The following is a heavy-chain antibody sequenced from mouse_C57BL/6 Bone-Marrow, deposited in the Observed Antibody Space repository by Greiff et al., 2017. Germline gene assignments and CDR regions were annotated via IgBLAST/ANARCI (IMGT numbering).Heavy chain of an antibody. D-gene: IGHD1-2*01. CDR2: IYPRSGNT. V-gene: IGHV1-81*01. Sequence: VKLMESGAELARPGASVTLSCKASGYTFTSYGVSWVKQRTGQGLEWIGEIYPRSGNTYYNEKFKGKATLTADQSSSTAYMELRSLTSEDSAVXFCARALISPNHKGGYFDYWGQGTTLTVSS. CDR1: GYTFTSYG. J-gene: IGHJ2*01. CDR3: ARALISPNHKGGYFDY.